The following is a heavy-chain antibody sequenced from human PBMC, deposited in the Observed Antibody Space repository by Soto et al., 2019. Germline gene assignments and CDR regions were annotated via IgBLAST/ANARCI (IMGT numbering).Heavy chain of an antibody. V-gene: IGHV1-18*04. Sequence: VQLVQSGPEVKSPGASVRVSCKASGYRFNTFGISWVRQAPGQGLEWMGWISGYNGNTNYAPKFQGRLTMTTDTSTSTAYMELRSLTVDDTAVFYCARDHDFGSGYWPLGYWGQGTLVTVSS. J-gene: IGHJ4*02. D-gene: IGHD3-3*01. CDR2: ISGYNGNT. CDR3: ARDHDFGSGYWPLGY. CDR1: GYRFNTFG.